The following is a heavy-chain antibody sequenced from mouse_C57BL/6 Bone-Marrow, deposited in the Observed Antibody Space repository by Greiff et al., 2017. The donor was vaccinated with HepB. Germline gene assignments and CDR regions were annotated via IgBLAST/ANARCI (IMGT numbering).Heavy chain of an antibody. D-gene: IGHD1-1*01. CDR2: IYPRSGNT. Sequence: VQLQESGAELARPGASVKLSCKASGYTFTSYGISWVKQRTGQGLEWIGEIYPRSGNTYYNEKFKGKATLTADKSSSTAYMELRSLTSEDSAVYFCVAITTVEIYYAMDYWGQGTSVTVSS. J-gene: IGHJ4*01. CDR1: GYTFTSYG. CDR3: VAITTVEIYYAMDY. V-gene: IGHV1-81*01.